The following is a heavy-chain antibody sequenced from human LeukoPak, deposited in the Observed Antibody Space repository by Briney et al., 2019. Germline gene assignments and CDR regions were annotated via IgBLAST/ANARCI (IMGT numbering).Heavy chain of an antibody. V-gene: IGHV3-21*01. CDR3: ARSLYTTQDAFDI. J-gene: IGHJ3*02. CDR2: ISSSSSYI. CDR1: GFTFSSYS. Sequence: GGSLRLSCAASGFTFSSYSMNWVRQAPGKGLEWVSSISSSSSYIYYADSVKGRFAISRDNAKNSLYLQMNSLRAEDTAVYYCARSLYTTQDAFDIWGQGTMVTVSS. D-gene: IGHD1-1*01.